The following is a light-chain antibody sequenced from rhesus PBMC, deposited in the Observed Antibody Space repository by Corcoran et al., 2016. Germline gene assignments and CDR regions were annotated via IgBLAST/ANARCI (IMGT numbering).Light chain of an antibody. CDR2: DAS. CDR1: QSVYSS. V-gene: IGKV3-24*04. CDR3: QQCTHWPLT. J-gene: IGKJ4*01. Sequence: ETVLTQSPATLSLSPGERATLSCRASQSVYSSLAWYQQKPGQPPRLLFYDASSRASGIPDRFSGSGSGTGFTLTISSLEPEDVGIYYCQQCTHWPLTFGGGTKVELK.